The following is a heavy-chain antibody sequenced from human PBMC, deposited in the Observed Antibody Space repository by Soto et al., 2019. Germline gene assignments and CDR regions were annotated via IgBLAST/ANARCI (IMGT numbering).Heavy chain of an antibody. D-gene: IGHD1-26*01. CDR3: ARGEQYSGRIFDY. J-gene: IGHJ4*01. CDR2: TYYRSKWYY. V-gene: IGHV6-1*01. Sequence: PSQPLSLTCVITGDSFSSNSAGWSGVRQSPSRGLEWLGRTYYRSKWYYEYAVSVRGRITINPDTSKNQYSLQLNSVTPEDTAVYFCARGEQYSGRIFDYWGQGTLVTVSS. CDR1: GDSFSSNSAG.